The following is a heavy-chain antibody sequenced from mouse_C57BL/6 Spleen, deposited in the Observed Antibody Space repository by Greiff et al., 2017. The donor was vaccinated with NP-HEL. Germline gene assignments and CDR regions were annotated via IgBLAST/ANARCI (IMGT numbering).Heavy chain of an antibody. CDR2: IYPGDGDT. J-gene: IGHJ3*01. CDR3: ARSARGWFAY. V-gene: IGHV1-82*01. Sequence: VQLQQSGPELVKPGASVKISCKASGYAFSSSWMNWVKQRPGKGLEWIGRIYPGDGDTNYNGKFKGKATLTADKSSSTAYMQLSSLTSEDSAVYFCARSARGWFAYWGQGTLVTVSA. CDR1: GYAFSSSW.